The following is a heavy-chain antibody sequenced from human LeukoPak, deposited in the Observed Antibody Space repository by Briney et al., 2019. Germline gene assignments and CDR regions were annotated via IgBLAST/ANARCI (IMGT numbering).Heavy chain of an antibody. CDR3: ARDLSYGNWFDP. V-gene: IGHV1-2*02. CDR2: INPNSGGT. Sequence: GASVKVSGKASGYTFTGYYMHWVRQAPGQGLEWMGWINPNSGGTNYAQKFQGRVTMTRDTSISTAYMELSRLRSDDTAVYYCARDLSYGNWFDPWGQGTLVTVSS. CDR1: GYTFTGYY. J-gene: IGHJ5*02. D-gene: IGHD4-17*01.